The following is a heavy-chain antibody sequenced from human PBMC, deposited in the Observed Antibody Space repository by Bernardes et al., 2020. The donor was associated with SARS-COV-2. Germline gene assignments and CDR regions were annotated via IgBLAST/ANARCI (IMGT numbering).Heavy chain of an antibody. V-gene: IGHV3-7*01. Sequence: GGSLRLSCAASGFTFSSYWMSWVRQAPGKGLEWVANIKQDGSEKYYVDSVKGRFTISRDNAKNSLYLQMNSLRAEDTAVYYCARDMGTAGYYGSGSPIESYYYYGMDVWGQGTTVTVAS. J-gene: IGHJ6*02. CDR1: GFTFSSYW. D-gene: IGHD3-10*01. CDR2: IKQDGSEK. CDR3: ARDMGTAGYYGSGSPIESYYYYGMDV.